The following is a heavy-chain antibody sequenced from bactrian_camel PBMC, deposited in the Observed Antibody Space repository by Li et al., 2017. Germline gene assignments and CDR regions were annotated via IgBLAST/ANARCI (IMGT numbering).Heavy chain of an antibody. Sequence: QVQLVESGGGSVQAGGSLRLSCAASGFGFSSYWMYWVRQAPGKGLEWVSSINSGGSTTHYADSVKGRFTISRDNAKNTVFLQMNSLKPEDTAVYYCVRNYFTKQGAFGYWGQGTQVTVS. D-gene: IGHD2*01. J-gene: IGHJ6*01. V-gene: IGHV3S1*01. CDR1: GFGFSSYW. CDR2: INSGGSTT. CDR3: VRNYFTKQGAFGY.